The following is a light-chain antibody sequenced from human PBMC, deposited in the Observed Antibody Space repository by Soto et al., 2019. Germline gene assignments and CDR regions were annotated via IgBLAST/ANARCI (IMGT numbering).Light chain of an antibody. CDR2: GAS. J-gene: IGKJ4*01. CDR3: QQRSNWLT. V-gene: IGKV3-11*01. CDR1: QSVSSD. Sequence: EIVMTQSPATLSVSPGERATLSCRASQSVSSDLAWYHQKPGQAPRLLIYGASTRATGIPARFSGSGSGTDFTLTTSRLEPEDFAVYFCQQRSNWLTFGGGTKVDIK.